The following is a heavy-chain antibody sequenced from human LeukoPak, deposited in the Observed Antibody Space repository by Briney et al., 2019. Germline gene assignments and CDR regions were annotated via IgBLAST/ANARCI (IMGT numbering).Heavy chain of an antibody. CDR2: INHSGST. CDR3: ARIGGWELLPPYFDY. CDR1: GGSFSGYY. D-gene: IGHD1-26*01. Sequence: PSETLSLTCAVYGGSFSGYYWSWIRQPPGKGLGWIGEINHSGSTNYNPSLKSRVTISVDTSKNQFSLKLSSVTAADTAMYYCARIGGWELLPPYFDYWGQGTLVTVSS. J-gene: IGHJ4*02. V-gene: IGHV4-34*01.